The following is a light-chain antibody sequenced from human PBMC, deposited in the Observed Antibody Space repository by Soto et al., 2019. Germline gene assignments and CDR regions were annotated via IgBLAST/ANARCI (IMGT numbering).Light chain of an antibody. V-gene: IGLV1-40*01. CDR2: GNS. CDR1: SXNIGAHYD. Sequence: QSVLTQPHSVSGAPGQRVTISCTGSSXNIGAHYDVHWYQQLPGTAPKLLIYGNSNRPSGVPDRFSGSKSGTSASLAITGLQAEDEADYYCQSYENSLSVYVFGTGTKVTVL. J-gene: IGLJ1*01. CDR3: QSYENSLSVYV.